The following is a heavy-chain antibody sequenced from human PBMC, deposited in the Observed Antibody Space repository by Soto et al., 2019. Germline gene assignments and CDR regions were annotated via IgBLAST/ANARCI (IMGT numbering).Heavy chain of an antibody. CDR2: ISSTTNYI. V-gene: IGHV3-21*06. J-gene: IGHJ4*02. CDR3: ARESEDLTSNFHY. CDR1: GFTFTRYS. Sequence: GGSLRLSCAASGFTFTRYSMNWVRQAPGKGLEWVSSISSTTNYIYYGDSMKGRFTISRDNAKNSLYLEMNSLRAEDTAVYYCARESEDLTSNFHYWGQGTLVTVSS.